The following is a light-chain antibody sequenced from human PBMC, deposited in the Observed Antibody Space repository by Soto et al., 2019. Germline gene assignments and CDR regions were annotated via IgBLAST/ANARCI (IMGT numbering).Light chain of an antibody. Sequence: DIQMTQSPSSLSASVGDRVTITCRASQIIGSYLNWYQQKPGKAPELLIYITSSLKSGVPSRFRGSGSGTDFTLTISSLQPEDFATYYCQQGSSLPFTFGPGTKVDIK. J-gene: IGKJ3*01. CDR2: ITS. V-gene: IGKV1-39*01. CDR1: QIIGSY. CDR3: QQGSSLPFT.